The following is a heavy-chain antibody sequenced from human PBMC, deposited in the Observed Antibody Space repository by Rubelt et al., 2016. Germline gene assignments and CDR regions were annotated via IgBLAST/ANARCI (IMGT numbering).Heavy chain of an antibody. D-gene: IGHD1-1*01. CDR3: ARTASGYNFDFDY. Sequence: WHSGSTTYNPPLKNRVTISLDKSKNQISLKMTSVPPADTAVHYCARTASGYNFDFDYWGQGTLVTVSS. CDR2: WHSGST. V-gene: IGHV4-4*02. J-gene: IGHJ4*02.